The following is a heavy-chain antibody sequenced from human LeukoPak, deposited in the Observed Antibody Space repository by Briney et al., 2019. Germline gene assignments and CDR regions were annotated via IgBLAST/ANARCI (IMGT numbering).Heavy chain of an antibody. CDR3: ARLLIRVGATLDY. V-gene: IGHV5-51*01. Sequence: GESLKISCKGSGYSFSSYWIAWVRQMPGKGLEWMGIIYPGDPETRYSPSFQGQVTISADKSISTAYLQWSSLKASDTAMYYCARLLIRVGATLDYWGQGTLVTVSS. CDR2: IYPGDPET. CDR1: GYSFSSYW. D-gene: IGHD1-26*01. J-gene: IGHJ4*02.